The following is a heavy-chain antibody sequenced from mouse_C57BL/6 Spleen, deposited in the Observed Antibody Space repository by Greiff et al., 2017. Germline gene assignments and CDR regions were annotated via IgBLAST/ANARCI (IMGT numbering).Heavy chain of an antibody. CDR2: ISSGGDYI. D-gene: IGHD1-1*01. V-gene: IGHV5-9-1*02. CDR3: TRVGGSSYFDY. J-gene: IGHJ2*01. CDR1: GFTFSRYA. Sequence: EVKLVESGEGLVKPGGSLKLSCAASGFTFSRYAMSWVRQTPEKRLEWVAYISSGGDYIYYADTVKGRFTISRDNARNTLYLQMSSLKSEDTAMYYCTRVGGSSYFDYWGQGTTLTVSS.